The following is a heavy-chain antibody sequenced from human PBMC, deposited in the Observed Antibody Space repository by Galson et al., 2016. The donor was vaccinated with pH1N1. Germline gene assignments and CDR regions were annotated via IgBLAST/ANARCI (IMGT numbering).Heavy chain of an antibody. CDR1: GYSFSSYW. J-gene: IGHJ4*02. Sequence: QSGAEVKKPGESLKISCQVSGYSFSSYWVAWVRQMPGKGLEWMAIMYPDDSDIKYSPSFEGQVTISAAKSTSTAYLQWSSLKASDTAMYYCARYSGSFFFDYWGQGTLVTVSS. CDR3: ARYSGSFFFDY. CDR2: MYPDDSDI. D-gene: IGHD1-26*01. V-gene: IGHV5-51*01.